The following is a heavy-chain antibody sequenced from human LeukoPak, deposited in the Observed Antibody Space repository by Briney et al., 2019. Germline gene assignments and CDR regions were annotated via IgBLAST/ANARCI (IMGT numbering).Heavy chain of an antibody. J-gene: IGHJ4*02. CDR2: IYYSGST. CDR3: ARSYDISPIDY. V-gene: IGHV4-30-4*08. CDR1: GGSISSGDYY. D-gene: IGHD3-9*01. Sequence: SETLSLTCTVSGGSISSGDYYWNWIRQPPGKGLEWIGYIYYSGSTYYNPSLKSRVTISVDTSKNQFSLKLSSVTAADTAVYYCARSYDISPIDYWGQGTLVTVSS.